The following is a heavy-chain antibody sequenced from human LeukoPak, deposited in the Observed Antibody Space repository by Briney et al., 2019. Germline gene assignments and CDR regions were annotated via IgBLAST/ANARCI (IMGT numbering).Heavy chain of an antibody. CDR1: GYTFTSYD. CDR2: MNPNSGNT. V-gene: IGHV1-8*01. Sequence: ASVTVSCKASGYTFTSYDINWVRQATGQGLEWMGWMNPNSGNTGYAQKFQGRVTMTRNTSISTAYMELSSLRSEDTAVYYCARVPSYSRDGPDYWGQGTQVTVSS. D-gene: IGHD6-13*01. J-gene: IGHJ4*02. CDR3: ARVPSYSRDGPDY.